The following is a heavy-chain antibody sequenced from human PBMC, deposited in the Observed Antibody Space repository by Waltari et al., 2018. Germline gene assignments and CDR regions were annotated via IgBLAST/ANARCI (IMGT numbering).Heavy chain of an antibody. CDR3: ARASIAARRFRSDYFDY. CDR1: GGSFRGYY. V-gene: IGHV4-34*01. Sequence: QVQLQQWGPGLLKPSETLSLTCAVYGGSFRGYYWSCIRQPPRKWLEWIGEINHSGSTNYNPSLKSRVTISVDTSKNQFSLKLSSVTAADTAVYYCARASIAARRFRSDYFDYWGQGTLVTVSS. CDR2: INHSGST. J-gene: IGHJ4*02. D-gene: IGHD6-6*01.